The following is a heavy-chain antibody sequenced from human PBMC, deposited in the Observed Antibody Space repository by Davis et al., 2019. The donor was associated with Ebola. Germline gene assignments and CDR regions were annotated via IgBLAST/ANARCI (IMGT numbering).Heavy chain of an antibody. CDR3: ARAQFPTTSDH. Sequence: AASVQVSCKASGYTFTGYDINWVRQATGQGLEWVGWINPHNGNTNYAQNVQGRVTMTTDTSTSTAYMEVGSLRSDDTAVYYCARAQFPTTSDHWGQGTLVTVSS. CDR1: GYTFTGYD. J-gene: IGHJ4*02. V-gene: IGHV1-18*01. D-gene: IGHD1-1*01. CDR2: INPHNGNT.